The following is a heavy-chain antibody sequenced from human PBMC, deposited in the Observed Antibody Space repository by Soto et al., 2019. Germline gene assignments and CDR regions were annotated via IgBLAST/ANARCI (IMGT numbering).Heavy chain of an antibody. CDR1: GFTFSSYA. D-gene: IGHD4-17*01. J-gene: IGHJ4*02. V-gene: IGHV3-23*01. CDR3: AKGASSYGDTRPFQYYFDY. CDR2: ISGSGGST. Sequence: EVQLLESGGGLVQPGGSLRLSCAASGFTFSSYAMSWVRQAPGKGLEWVSAISGSGGSTYYADSVKGRFTISRDNSKNTLYLQMNSLRAEDTAVYYCAKGASSYGDTRPFQYYFDYWGQGTLVTVSS.